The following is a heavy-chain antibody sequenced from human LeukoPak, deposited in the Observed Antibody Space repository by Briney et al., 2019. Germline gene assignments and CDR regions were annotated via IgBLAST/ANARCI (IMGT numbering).Heavy chain of an antibody. Sequence: SETLSLTCSVSGGSISSDYWSWIRQPAGRGLEWIGRIFTTGSTNYNPSLKRRVTISLDKSKNQFSLRLSSVTAADTAVYYCARGDTVATGLYDYWGRGTLVTVSS. CDR2: IFTTGST. CDR1: GGSISSDY. J-gene: IGHJ4*02. CDR3: ARGDTVATGLYDY. D-gene: IGHD5-12*01. V-gene: IGHV4-4*07.